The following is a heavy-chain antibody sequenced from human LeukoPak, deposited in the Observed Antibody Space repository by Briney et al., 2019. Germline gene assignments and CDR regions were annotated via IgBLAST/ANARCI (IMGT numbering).Heavy chain of an antibody. Sequence: GGSLRLSCAASGVTVSSNYMSWLRQAPGQGLEWVSVITSGGDTYYADSVKGRFTISRDNSKNTLYLQMNSLRSEDTAVYYCAKALWSSGWSGRGGFHYYYGMDVWGQGTLVTVSS. CDR3: AKALWSSGWSGRGGFHYYYGMDV. J-gene: IGHJ6*02. D-gene: IGHD6-19*01. V-gene: IGHV3-53*05. CDR1: GVTVSSNY. CDR2: ITSGGDT.